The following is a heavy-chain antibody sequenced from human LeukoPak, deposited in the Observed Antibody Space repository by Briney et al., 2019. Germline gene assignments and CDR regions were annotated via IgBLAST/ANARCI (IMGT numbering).Heavy chain of an antibody. V-gene: IGHV4-59*01. D-gene: IGHD1-26*01. CDR1: GGSISNYF. J-gene: IGHJ3*02. CDR2: IHYSDPT. Sequence: SETLSLTRTVSGGSISNYFWSWIRQPPGKELEGIAYIHYSDPTNYNPSLKSRVTISLDTSKNQFSLMLSSVTAADTAVYYCARDRRWELLHAFDIWGQGTMVTVSS. CDR3: ARDRRWELLHAFDI.